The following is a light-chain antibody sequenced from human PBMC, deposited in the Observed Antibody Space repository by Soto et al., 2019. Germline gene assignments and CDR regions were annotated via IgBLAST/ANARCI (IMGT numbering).Light chain of an antibody. Sequence: EIVLTQSPGTLSLSAGERATLSCRASQSVSSNYLAWYQQKPGQPPRLLISGASSRATGIPDRFIGSRSGTDFTLTISSLEPEDFAVYYCQHYGRSPPSWTFGQGTKVEIK. CDR3: QHYGRSPPSWT. CDR1: QSVSSNY. V-gene: IGKV3-20*01. CDR2: GAS. J-gene: IGKJ1*01.